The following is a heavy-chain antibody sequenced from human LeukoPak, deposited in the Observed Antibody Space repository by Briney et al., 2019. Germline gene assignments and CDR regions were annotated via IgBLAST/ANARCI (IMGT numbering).Heavy chain of an antibody. CDR3: AKDPYGSGSYYPSYFDY. V-gene: IGHV3-30*18. J-gene: IGHJ4*02. CDR1: GFTFSSYG. Sequence: PGRSLRLSCAASGFTFSSYGMHWVRQAPGKGLEWVAVISYDGSNKYYADSVKGRFTISRDNSKNTLYLQMNSLRAEDTAVYYCAKDPYGSGSYYPSYFDYWGQGTLVTASS. CDR2: ISYDGSNK. D-gene: IGHD3-10*01.